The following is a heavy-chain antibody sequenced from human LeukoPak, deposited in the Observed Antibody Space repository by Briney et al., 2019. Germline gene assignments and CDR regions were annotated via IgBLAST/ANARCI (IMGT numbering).Heavy chain of an antibody. J-gene: IGHJ3*02. Sequence: ASVKASCKASGGTFSSYAISWVRQAPGQGLEWMGRIIPIFGTANYAQKFQGRVTITADKSTSTAYMELSSLRSEGTAVYYCATEGVGLTDAFDIWGQGTMVTVSS. CDR3: ATEGVGLTDAFDI. CDR1: GGTFSSYA. CDR2: IIPIFGTA. V-gene: IGHV1-69*06. D-gene: IGHD1-14*01.